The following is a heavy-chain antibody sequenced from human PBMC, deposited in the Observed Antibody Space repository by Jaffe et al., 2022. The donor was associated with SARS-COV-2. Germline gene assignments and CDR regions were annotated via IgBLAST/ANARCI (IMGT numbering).Heavy chain of an antibody. D-gene: IGHD3-10*01. Sequence: QLQLQESGPRLVRPSETLSLTCTVSGGAISSISFHWGWIRQPPGKGLEWIGSIYYSGSTYYNPSLKSRVTISVDTSKNQFSLRLSSVTAADTAVYFCATYKLVAYWGQGTLVTVSS. V-gene: IGHV4-39*01. CDR1: GGAISSISFH. CDR2: IYYSGST. CDR3: ATYKLVAY. J-gene: IGHJ4*02.